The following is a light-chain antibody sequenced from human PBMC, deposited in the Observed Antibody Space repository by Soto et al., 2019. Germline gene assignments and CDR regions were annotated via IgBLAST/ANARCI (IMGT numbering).Light chain of an antibody. CDR2: GAS. CDR3: QQYCSSPLFT. Sequence: EIVLTQSPGTLSLSPGERDTLSCRASQSVSSSYLAWYQQKPGQAPRLLIYGASSRATGIPDRFSGSGSGTDFTLTISRLEPEDFAVYYCQQYCSSPLFTFGQGTKLEIK. J-gene: IGKJ2*01. CDR1: QSVSSSY. V-gene: IGKV3-20*01.